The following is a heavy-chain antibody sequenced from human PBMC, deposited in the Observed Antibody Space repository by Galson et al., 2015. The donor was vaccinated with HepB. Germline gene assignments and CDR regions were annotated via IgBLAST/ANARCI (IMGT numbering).Heavy chain of an antibody. CDR2: ISSSSSYI. D-gene: IGHD2-15*01. V-gene: IGHV3-21*01. J-gene: IGHJ6*03. Sequence: SLRLSCAASGFTFSSYSMNWVRQAPGKGLEWVSSISSSSSYIYYADSVKGRFTISRDNAKNSLYLQMNSLRAEDTAVYYCARDNTLLYYYYYMDVWGKGTTVTVSS. CDR3: ARDNTLLYYYYYMDV. CDR1: GFTFSSYS.